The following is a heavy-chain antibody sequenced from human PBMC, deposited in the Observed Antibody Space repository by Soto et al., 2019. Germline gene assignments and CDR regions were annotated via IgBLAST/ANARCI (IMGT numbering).Heavy chain of an antibody. Sequence: GGSLRLSCAASVFTFSSYAMSWVRQAPGKGLEWVSTISGSDGRTYSTDSVKGRFTISRDNSRNTAYLQMNSLRVEGTAVYYCAKGVSQYTPLALFDYWGRGTLVTVS. CDR1: VFTFSSYA. J-gene: IGHJ4*02. CDR3: AKGVSQYTPLALFDY. D-gene: IGHD5-18*01. CDR2: ISGSDGRT. V-gene: IGHV3-23*01.